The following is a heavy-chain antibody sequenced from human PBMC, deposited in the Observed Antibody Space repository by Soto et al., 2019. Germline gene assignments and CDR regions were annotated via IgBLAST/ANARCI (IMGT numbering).Heavy chain of an antibody. CDR3: ARGSGYAYYYYGMDV. Sequence: SETLSLTCTVSGGSISSSSYYWGWIRQSPGRGLEWIGSIYSSGSTNYNPSLKSRVTISVDTSKNQFSLKLSSVTAADTAVYYCARGSGYAYYYYGMDVWGQGTTVTVSS. CDR1: GGSISSSSYY. CDR2: IYSSGST. V-gene: IGHV4-39*07. D-gene: IGHD1-1*01. J-gene: IGHJ6*02.